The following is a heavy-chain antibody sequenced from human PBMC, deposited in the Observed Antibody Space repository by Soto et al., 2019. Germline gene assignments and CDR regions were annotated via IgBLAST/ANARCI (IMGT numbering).Heavy chain of an antibody. CDR2: IYYSGST. J-gene: IGHJ4*02. Sequence: SETLSLTCTVSGGSISSYYWSWIRQPPGKGLEWIGYIYYSGSTNYNPSLKSRVTISVDTSKNQFSLKLSSVAAADTAVYYCARGSDYYDSSGYYTFDYWGQGTLVTVSS. V-gene: IGHV4-59*01. D-gene: IGHD3-22*01. CDR1: GGSISSYY. CDR3: ARGSDYYDSSGYYTFDY.